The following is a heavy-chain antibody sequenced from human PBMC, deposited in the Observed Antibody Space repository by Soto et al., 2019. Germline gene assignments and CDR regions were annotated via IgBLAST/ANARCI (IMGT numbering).Heavy chain of an antibody. J-gene: IGHJ5*02. CDR1: GFSLTRGVG. V-gene: IGHV2-5*02. D-gene: IGHD3-10*01. Sequence: QITLKESGPPLVRPTQTLTLTCNFSGFSLTRGVGVGWIRQPPGKALEWLALLYWDDDKRYSPSLETRLTITKDTSKNQVVLTMTNMDPVDTATYFCSHHVVRGFWFDPWGQGTLVTVAS. CDR3: SHHVVRGFWFDP. CDR2: LYWDDDK.